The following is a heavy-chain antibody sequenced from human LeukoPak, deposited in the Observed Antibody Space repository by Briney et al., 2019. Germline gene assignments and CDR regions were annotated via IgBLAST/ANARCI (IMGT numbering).Heavy chain of an antibody. CDR2: MQSTGNS. J-gene: IGHJ4*02. Sequence: SETLSLTCTVSGGSISTYHWNWIRKSPGMGLEWIGYMQSTGNSNYNPSLKSRVTMSVDMSRNQIVLNLSSVTAADTAVYFCARDKQHSYGRYFHHWGQGTLVTVSS. CDR1: GGSISTYH. V-gene: IGHV4-59*01. D-gene: IGHD5-18*01. CDR3: ARDKQHSYGRYFHH.